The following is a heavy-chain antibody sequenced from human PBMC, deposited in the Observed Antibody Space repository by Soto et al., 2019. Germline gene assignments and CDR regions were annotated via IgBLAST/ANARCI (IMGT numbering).Heavy chain of an antibody. CDR1: GFTFSTYW. J-gene: IGHJ4*02. Sequence: EVQLMESGGGLFKPGGSRRLPGAASGFTFSTYWMDWVRQTPGKGLEWVANINQDGSEKNYVDSVKGRFTIYRDNAKNSLYLQMSSLTAEDSALYYCSRSLNSWGQGTLVTVSS. V-gene: IGHV3-7*01. CDR3: SRSLNS. CDR2: INQDGSEK.